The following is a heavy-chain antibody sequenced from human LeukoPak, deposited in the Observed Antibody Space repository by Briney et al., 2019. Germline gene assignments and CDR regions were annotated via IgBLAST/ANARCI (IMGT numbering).Heavy chain of an antibody. Sequence: GASVKVSCKASGYTFTSYAMHWVRQAPGQRLEWMGWINAGNGNTNYAQKLQGRVTMTTDTSTSTAYMELRSLRSDDTAVYYCARDARSSGYCSGGSCYLLNNWFDPWGQGTLVTVSS. CDR3: ARDARSSGYCSGGSCYLLNNWFDP. J-gene: IGHJ5*02. CDR1: GYTFTSYA. D-gene: IGHD2-15*01. V-gene: IGHV1-3*01. CDR2: INAGNGNT.